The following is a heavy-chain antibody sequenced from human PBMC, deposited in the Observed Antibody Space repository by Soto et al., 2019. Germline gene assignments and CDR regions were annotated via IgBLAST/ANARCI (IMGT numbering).Heavy chain of an antibody. CDR2: ISGSGGTT. Sequence: PGGSLRLSCAASGFTFSSYAMSWVRQAPGKGLEWVSGISGSGGTTDYAAPVKGRFTISRDDSKNTLYLQMNSLKTEDTTVYYCTTLSITIFGVVLMDVWGQGTTVTVSS. CDR3: TTLSITIFGVVLMDV. D-gene: IGHD3-3*01. J-gene: IGHJ6*02. CDR1: GFTFSSYA. V-gene: IGHV3-23*01.